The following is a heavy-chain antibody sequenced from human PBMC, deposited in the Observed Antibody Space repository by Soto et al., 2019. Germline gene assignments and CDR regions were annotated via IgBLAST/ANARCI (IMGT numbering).Heavy chain of an antibody. CDR1: GYTFTSYA. D-gene: IGHD2-15*01. J-gene: IGHJ4*02. V-gene: IGHV1-3*01. CDR3: ARVLKANLAYCSGGSCYSYDD. Sequence: ASVKVSCKASGYTFTSYAMHWVRQAPGQRLEWMGWINAGNGNTKYSQKFQGRVTITRDTSTSTAYMELSSLRSEDTAVYYCARVLKANLAYCSGGSCYSYDDWGQGTLVTVSS. CDR2: INAGNGNT.